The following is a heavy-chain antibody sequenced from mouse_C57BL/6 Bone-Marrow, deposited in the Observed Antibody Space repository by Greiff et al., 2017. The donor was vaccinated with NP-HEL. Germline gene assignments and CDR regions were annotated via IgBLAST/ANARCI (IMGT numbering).Heavy chain of an antibody. J-gene: IGHJ3*01. CDR1: GFTFSDYG. CDR2: ISSGSSTI. CDR3: ARPYGSSYVAWFAY. D-gene: IGHD1-1*01. V-gene: IGHV5-17*01. Sequence: EVKVVESGGGLVKPGGSLKLSCAASGFTFSDYGMHWVRQAPEKGLEWVAYISSGSSTIYYADTVKGRFTISRDNAKNTLFLQMTSLRSEDTAMYYCARPYGSSYVAWFAYWGQGTLVTVSA.